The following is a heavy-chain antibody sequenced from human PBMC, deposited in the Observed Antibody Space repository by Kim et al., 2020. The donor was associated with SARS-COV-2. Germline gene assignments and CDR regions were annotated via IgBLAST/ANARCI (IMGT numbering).Heavy chain of an antibody. D-gene: IGHD3-22*01. Sequence: ASVKVSCKASGYTFTSYDINWVRQATGQGLEWMGWMNPNSGNTAYAQKFQGRVTMTRNTSISTAYMELSSLRSEDTAVYYCARGGGVYDSSGYYYRHAFDIWGQGTMVTVYS. CDR3: ARGGGVYDSSGYYYRHAFDI. CDR2: MNPNSGNT. J-gene: IGHJ3*02. CDR1: GYTFTSYD. V-gene: IGHV1-8*01.